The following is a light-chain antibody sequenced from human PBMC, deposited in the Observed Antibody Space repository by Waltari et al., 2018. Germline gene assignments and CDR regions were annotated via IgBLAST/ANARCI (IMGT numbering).Light chain of an antibody. CDR1: SSNIGSNY. CDR2: MSG. Sequence: SVLTQPPSASGTPGQRVTISCSGSSSNIGSNYVFWYQQVPATAPKLHIYMSGQRPPGLPAQFSGPTYGTSASLAISGLQSEDEADYYCRAWDTSLSGVLFGGGTKVTVL. J-gene: IGLJ2*01. CDR3: RAWDTSLSGVL. V-gene: IGLV1-47*01.